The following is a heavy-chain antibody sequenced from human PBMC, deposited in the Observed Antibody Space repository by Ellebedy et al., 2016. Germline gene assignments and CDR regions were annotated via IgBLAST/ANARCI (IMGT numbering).Heavy chain of an antibody. J-gene: IGHJ5*02. D-gene: IGHD3-16*01. CDR3: ARDGGGFGWFDP. Sequence: GGSLRLSXAASGFTFSSYWMHWVRQAPGKGLVWVSRINSDGSSTSYADSVKGRFTISRDNAKNTLYLQMNSLRAEDTAVYYCARDGGGFGWFDPWGQGTLVTVSS. CDR2: INSDGSST. V-gene: IGHV3-74*01. CDR1: GFTFSSYW.